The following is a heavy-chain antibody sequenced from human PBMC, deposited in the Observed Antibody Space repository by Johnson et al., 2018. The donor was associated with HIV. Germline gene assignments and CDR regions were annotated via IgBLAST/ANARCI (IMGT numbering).Heavy chain of an antibody. CDR3: ARVGAAGVDAFDI. J-gene: IGHJ3*02. D-gene: IGHD6-25*01. CDR1: GFTFGNYG. V-gene: IGHV3-48*04. CDR2: ISSSGSTI. Sequence: VQLVESGGGVVQPGRSLRLSCAASGFTFGNYGMHWVRQAPGKGLEWVSYISSSGSTIYYADSVKGRFTISRDNAKNSLYLQMNSLRAEDTAVYYCARVGAAGVDAFDIWGQGTMVTVSS.